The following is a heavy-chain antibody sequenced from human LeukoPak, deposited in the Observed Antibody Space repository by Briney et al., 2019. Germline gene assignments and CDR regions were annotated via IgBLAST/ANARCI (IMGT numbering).Heavy chain of an antibody. CDR2: IYTGGST. Sequence: SETLSLTCTVSGGSISSYYWSWIRQPAGKGLEWIGRIYTGGSTNYNPSLKSRVTMSVDTSKNHFSLKLSSVTAADTAVYYCARLPGTTVTTFWDYWGQGTLVTVSS. CDR3: ARLPGTTVTTFWDY. V-gene: IGHV4-4*07. J-gene: IGHJ4*02. CDR1: GGSISSYY. D-gene: IGHD4-17*01.